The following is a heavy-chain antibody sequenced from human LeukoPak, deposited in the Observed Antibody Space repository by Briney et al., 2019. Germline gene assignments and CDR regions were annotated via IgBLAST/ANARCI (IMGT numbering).Heavy chain of an antibody. CDR1: GFTFSSYG. CDR2: VSYDGSNK. V-gene: IGHV3-30*18. D-gene: IGHD1-1*01. CDR3: AKAETMTQRGYFDY. Sequence: PGRSLRLSCAASGFTFSSYGMHWFRQAPGKGLEGGAVVSYDGSNKYYADSVKGRFTISRDNSKNTLSLQMSSLRAEDTAVYYCAKAETMTQRGYFDYWGQGTLVTVSS. J-gene: IGHJ4*02.